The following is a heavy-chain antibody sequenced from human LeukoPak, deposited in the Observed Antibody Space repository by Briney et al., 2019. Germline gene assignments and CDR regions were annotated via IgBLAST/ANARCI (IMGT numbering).Heavy chain of an antibody. J-gene: IGHJ4*02. CDR2: ISRDGGNE. Sequence: PGGSLRLSCAASGFTFSTFGIHWVRQAPGKGLEWVAVISRDGGNEYYADSVKGRFTISRDNSKNTLYLQMNSLRAEDTAVYYCAKGRVVGPTGYWGQGTLVTVSS. CDR3: AKGRVVGPTGY. CDR1: GFTFSTFG. D-gene: IGHD1-26*01. V-gene: IGHV3-30*18.